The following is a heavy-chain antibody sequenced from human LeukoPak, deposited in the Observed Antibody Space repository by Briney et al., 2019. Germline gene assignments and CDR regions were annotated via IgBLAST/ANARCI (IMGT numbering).Heavy chain of an antibody. J-gene: IGHJ4*02. CDR2: IIPIFGTA. CDR1: GGTFSSYA. Sequence: ASVKVSCKASGGTFSSYAISWVRQAPGQGLEWMGGIIPIFGTANYAQKFQGRVTITTDESTSTAYMELSSLRSEDTAVYYCATGTTDKDYDSSSYPDYWGQGTLVTVSS. D-gene: IGHD3-22*01. CDR3: ATGTTDKDYDSSSYPDY. V-gene: IGHV1-69*05.